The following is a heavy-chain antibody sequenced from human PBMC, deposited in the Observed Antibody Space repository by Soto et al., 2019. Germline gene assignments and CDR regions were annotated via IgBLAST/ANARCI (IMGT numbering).Heavy chain of an antibody. J-gene: IGHJ3*02. CDR3: TRYSGSYPLYFDAFDI. V-gene: IGHV3-49*03. CDR1: GFTFGDYA. Sequence: GWSLRLSCTASGFTFGDYAMSWFRQAPGKGLEWVGFIRSKAYGGTTEYAASVKGRFTISRGDSKSIAYLQMNSLKTEDTAVYYCTRYSGSYPLYFDAFDIWGQGTMVTV. CDR2: IRSKAYGGTT. D-gene: IGHD1-26*01.